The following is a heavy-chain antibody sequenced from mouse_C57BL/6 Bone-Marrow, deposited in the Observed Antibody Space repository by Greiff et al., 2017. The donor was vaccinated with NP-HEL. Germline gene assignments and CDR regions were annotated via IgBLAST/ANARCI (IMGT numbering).Heavy chain of an antibody. CDR3: ASLYYYGSSIPLNYAMDY. CDR1: GYAFSSSW. Sequence: VQLQESGPELVKPGASVKISCKASGYAFSSSWMNWVKQRPGKGLEWIGRIYPGDGDTNYTGKFKGKATLTADKSSSTAYMQLSSLTSEDSAVYFCASLYYYGSSIPLNYAMDYWGQGTSVTVSS. D-gene: IGHD1-1*01. J-gene: IGHJ4*01. V-gene: IGHV1-82*01. CDR2: IYPGDGDT.